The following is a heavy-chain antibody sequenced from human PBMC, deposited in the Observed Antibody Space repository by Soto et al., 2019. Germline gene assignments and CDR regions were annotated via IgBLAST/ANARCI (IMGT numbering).Heavy chain of an antibody. Sequence: GGSLRLSCAASGFTFSGYWMHWVRQVPGKGLVWVSSINSDGSITTYADSVKGRFAISRDNAKNTVYLQMNSLRAEDTAVYYCARDLYDYIWGSLRYWGQGTPVTVSS. CDR3: ARDLYDYIWGSLRY. CDR2: INSDGSIT. J-gene: IGHJ4*02. D-gene: IGHD3-16*01. CDR1: GFTFSGYW. V-gene: IGHV3-74*01.